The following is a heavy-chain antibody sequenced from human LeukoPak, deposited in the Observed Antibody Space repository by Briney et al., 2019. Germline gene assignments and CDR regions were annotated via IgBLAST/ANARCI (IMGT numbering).Heavy chain of an antibody. Sequence: GGSLRLSCAASGFTFSSYSMNWVRQAPGKGLEWVSAISGSGGSTYYADSVKGRFTISRDNSKNTLYLQMNSLRAEDTAVYYCANYPDYYDSSGYYGFDYWGQGTLVTVSS. CDR3: ANYPDYYDSSGYYGFDY. J-gene: IGHJ4*02. D-gene: IGHD3-22*01. V-gene: IGHV3-23*01. CDR1: GFTFSSYS. CDR2: ISGSGGST.